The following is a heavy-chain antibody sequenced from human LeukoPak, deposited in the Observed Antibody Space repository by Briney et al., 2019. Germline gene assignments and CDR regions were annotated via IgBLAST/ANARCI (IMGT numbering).Heavy chain of an antibody. CDR2: ISYDGSNK. D-gene: IGHD5-18*01. CDR1: GFTFSSYA. CDR3: ARDLDTAMVWDY. Sequence: PGGSLRLSCAASGFTFSSYAMHWVRQAPGKGLEWVAVISYDGSNKYYADSVKGRFTISRDNSKNTLYLQMNSLRAEDTAVYYCARDLDTAMVWDYWGQGTLVTVSS. J-gene: IGHJ4*02. V-gene: IGHV3-30-3*01.